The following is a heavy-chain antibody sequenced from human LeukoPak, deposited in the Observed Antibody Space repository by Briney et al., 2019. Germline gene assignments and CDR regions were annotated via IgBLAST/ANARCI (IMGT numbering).Heavy chain of an antibody. V-gene: IGHV1-69*04. Sequence: GASVKVSCKASGGTFSSYAISWVRQAPGQGLEWMGRIIPILGIANYAQKFQGRVTITADKSTSTAYMELSSLRSEDMAVYYCAVHSSSWYSGDYWGQGTLVTVSS. CDR2: IIPILGIA. CDR3: AVHSSSWYSGDY. CDR1: GGTFSSYA. D-gene: IGHD6-13*01. J-gene: IGHJ4*02.